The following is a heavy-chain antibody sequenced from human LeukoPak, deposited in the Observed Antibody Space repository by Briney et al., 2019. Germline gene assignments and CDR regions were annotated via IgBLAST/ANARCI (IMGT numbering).Heavy chain of an antibody. CDR1: GYTFPIYG. V-gene: IGHV1-18*01. D-gene: IGHD3-9*01. J-gene: IGHJ3*01. CDR3: ARGGYYDKLNDVFDF. Sequence: ASVKVSCKASGYTFPIYGFHWVRQAPGQGLEWMGWISAYSGNNNYAQNLQGRVTLTTDTSTSTAYMELRSLRSDDTAVYYCARGGYYDKLNDVFDFWGQGTMVTVSS. CDR2: ISAYSGNN.